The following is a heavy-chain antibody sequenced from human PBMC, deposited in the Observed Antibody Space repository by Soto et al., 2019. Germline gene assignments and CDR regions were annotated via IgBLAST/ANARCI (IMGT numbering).Heavy chain of an antibody. J-gene: IGHJ4*02. CDR3: AREMSYYFDS. V-gene: IGHV4-30-2*01. Sequence: QLQLQESGSGLVKPSQTLVLTCTVSGDSISRDGYSWSWIRQPPGKGLEWIGFIYHSGATYYNPSLKSRVTTSVDKSKNQFSLRLDSVTAADTAVYYCAREMSYYFDSWCQGTLVTVSS. CDR2: IYHSGAT. CDR1: GDSISRDGYS.